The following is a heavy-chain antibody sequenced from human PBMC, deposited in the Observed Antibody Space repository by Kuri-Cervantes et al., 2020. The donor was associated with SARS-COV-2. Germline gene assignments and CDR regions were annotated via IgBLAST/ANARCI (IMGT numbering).Heavy chain of an antibody. CDR3: ARGGIATVTTSFWYFDL. D-gene: IGHD4-17*01. J-gene: IGHJ2*01. Sequence: SQTLSLTCAVYGGSFSGYYWSWIRQPPGKGLEWIGEINHSGSTNYNPSLKSRVTISVDTSKNQFSLKLSSVTAADTAVYYCARGGIATVTTSFWYFDLWGRGTLVTVSS. CDR2: INHSGST. V-gene: IGHV4-34*01. CDR1: GGSFSGYY.